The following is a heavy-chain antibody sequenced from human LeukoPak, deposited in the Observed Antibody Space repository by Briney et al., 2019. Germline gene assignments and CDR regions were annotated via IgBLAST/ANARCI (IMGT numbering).Heavy chain of an antibody. CDR1: GYTLTELS. J-gene: IGHJ5*02. D-gene: IGHD3-22*01. CDR2: FDPEDGET. V-gene: IGHV1-24*01. Sequence: ASVKVSCKVSGYTLTELSMHWVRQAPGKGLEWMGGFDPEDGETIYAQKFQGRVTTTEDTSTDTAYMELSSLRSEDTAVYYCATSYYDSSGYYPNWFDPWGQGTLVTVSS. CDR3: ATSYYDSSGYYPNWFDP.